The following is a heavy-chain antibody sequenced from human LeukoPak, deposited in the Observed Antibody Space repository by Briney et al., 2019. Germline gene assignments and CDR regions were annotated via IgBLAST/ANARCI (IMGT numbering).Heavy chain of an antibody. CDR3: AKDIERIYYDSSGYPDY. CDR1: GFTFSSYA. Sequence: GGSLRLSCAASGFTFSSYAMSWVRQAPGKGLEWVSGISGSGDSTYYADSVKGRFTISRDNSKNTLYLQMNSLRAEDTALYYCAKDIERIYYDSSGYPDYWGQGTLVTVSS. D-gene: IGHD3-22*01. V-gene: IGHV3-23*01. J-gene: IGHJ4*02. CDR2: ISGSGDST.